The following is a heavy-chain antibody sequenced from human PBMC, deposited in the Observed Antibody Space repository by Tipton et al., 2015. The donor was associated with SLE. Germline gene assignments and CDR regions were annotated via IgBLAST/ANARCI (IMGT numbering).Heavy chain of an antibody. V-gene: IGHV4-61*09. Sequence: TLSLTCTVSGGSISSGGHYWSWIRQPAGKGLEWIGYIYYGGSTNYNPSLKSRVSISVDTSKNQLSLRLSSVTAADTAVYYCASSGGGFRERFDYWGQGTLVTVSS. D-gene: IGHD3-10*01. CDR2: IYYGGST. CDR3: ASSGGGFRERFDY. J-gene: IGHJ4*02. CDR1: GGSISSGGHY.